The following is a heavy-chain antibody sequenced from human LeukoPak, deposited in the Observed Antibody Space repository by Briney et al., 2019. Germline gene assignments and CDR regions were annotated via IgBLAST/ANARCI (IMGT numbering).Heavy chain of an antibody. CDR3: VAGMGSY. V-gene: IGHV3-74*01. J-gene: IGHJ4*02. Sequence: GGSLRLSCAASGFTFSTYWMHWVRQAPGKGLVWVSRINSDGRIITYADSVKGRFSISRDNIKNMVYLQMNTLRAEDTAVYYCVAGMGSYWGQGTLVPV. CDR1: GFTFSTYW. CDR2: INSDGRII. D-gene: IGHD6-13*01.